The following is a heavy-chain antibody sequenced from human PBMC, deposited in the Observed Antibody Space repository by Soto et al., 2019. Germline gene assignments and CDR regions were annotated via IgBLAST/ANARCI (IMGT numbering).Heavy chain of an antibody. CDR1: GYTFTSYD. CDR2: MNPNSGNT. J-gene: IGHJ6*02. CDR3: ARTTMVRGVIIHSYYYGMDV. D-gene: IGHD3-10*01. Sequence: ASVKVSCKASGYTFTSYDINWVRQATGQGLEWMEWMNPNSGNTGYAQKFQGRVTMTRNTSISTAYMELSSLRSEDTAVYYCARTTMVRGVIIHSYYYGMDVWGQGTTVTVSS. V-gene: IGHV1-8*01.